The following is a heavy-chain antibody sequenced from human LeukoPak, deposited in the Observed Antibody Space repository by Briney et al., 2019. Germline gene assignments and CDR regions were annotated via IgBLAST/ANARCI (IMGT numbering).Heavy chain of an antibody. V-gene: IGHV1-2*02. CDR1: GYTFTGYY. CDR2: INPNSGGT. Sequence: ASLKVSCKASGYTFTGYYMHWVRQAPGQGHEYMGWINPNSGGTNYAQKFQGRVTMTRDTSISTAYMELSRLRPDDTAVYYCVPSGGNGDYYFDYWGQGTLVTVSS. J-gene: IGHJ4*02. CDR3: VPSGGNGDYYFDY. D-gene: IGHD4-17*01.